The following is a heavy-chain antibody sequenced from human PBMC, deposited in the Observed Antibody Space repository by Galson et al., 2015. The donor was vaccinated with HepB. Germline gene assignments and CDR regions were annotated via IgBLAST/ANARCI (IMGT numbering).Heavy chain of an antibody. D-gene: IGHD3-10*01. V-gene: IGHV3-33*08. J-gene: IGHJ4*02. CDR2: ISYDGSNK. Sequence: SLRLSCAASGLTFRKNGMHWVRQAPGKGLEWVAVISYDGSNKEYADSVKGRFIISRDNSKNTLHLQINSVRVEDTAVYYCAREGAGAMMFLDQWGQGALVTVSS. CDR1: GLTFRKNG. CDR3: AREGAGAMMFLDQ.